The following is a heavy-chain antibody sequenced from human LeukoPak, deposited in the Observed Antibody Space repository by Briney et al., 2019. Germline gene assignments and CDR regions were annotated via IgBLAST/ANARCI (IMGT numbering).Heavy chain of an antibody. CDR1: GGSVSSYY. CDR3: AGTEPPTGNYNWFDP. J-gene: IGHJ5*02. CDR2: IYTSGST. D-gene: IGHD1-14*01. V-gene: IGHV4-4*07. Sequence: SETLSLTCTVSGGSVSSYYWSWIRQPAGKGLEWIGRIYTSGSTNYNPSLKSRVTMSVDTSKNQFSLKLSSVTAADTAVYYCAGTEPPTGNYNWFDPWGQGTLVTVSS.